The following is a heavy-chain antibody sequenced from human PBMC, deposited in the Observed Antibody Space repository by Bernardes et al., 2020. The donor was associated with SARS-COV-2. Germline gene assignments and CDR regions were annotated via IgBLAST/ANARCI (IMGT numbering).Heavy chain of an antibody. CDR2: INTDNDNA. CDR1: GYTFTSYG. Sequence: ASMKVSCKTSGYTFTSYGISWVRQAPGQGLEWMGWINTDNDNANYAQKLQGRVTMTTDTSTSTAYMEVRSLRSDDTAVYYCARFRIVGATSYYGMDVWGQGTTVTVSS. D-gene: IGHD1-26*01. J-gene: IGHJ6*02. CDR3: ARFRIVGATSYYGMDV. V-gene: IGHV1-18*01.